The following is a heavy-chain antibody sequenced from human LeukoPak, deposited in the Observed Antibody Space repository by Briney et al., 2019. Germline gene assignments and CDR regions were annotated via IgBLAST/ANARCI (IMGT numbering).Heavy chain of an antibody. Sequence: GASVKVSCKASGYTFTNYAMNWVRQAPGQGLEWMGWINTNTGNPTYAQGFTGRFVFSLDTSVSTAYLQINSLKAEDTAVYYCARGSRKIAVDIWGQGTLVTVSS. CDR2: INTNTGNP. J-gene: IGHJ4*02. CDR3: ARGSRKIAVDI. V-gene: IGHV7-4-1*02. CDR1: GYTFTNYA. D-gene: IGHD6-19*01.